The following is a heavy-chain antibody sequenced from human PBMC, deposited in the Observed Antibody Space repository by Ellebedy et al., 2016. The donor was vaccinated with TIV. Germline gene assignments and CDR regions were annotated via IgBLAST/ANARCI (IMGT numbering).Heavy chain of an antibody. CDR1: GYSFTSYW. D-gene: IGHD5-18*01. V-gene: IGHV5-51*01. Sequence: GESLKISCKGSGYSFTSYWIGWVRQMPGKGLEWMGIIYPGDSDTRYSHSFHGQVTISADKSISTAHLQWSSLKASDTAMYYCARQDTAIDNFDYWGQGTLVTVSS. J-gene: IGHJ4*02. CDR3: ARQDTAIDNFDY. CDR2: IYPGDSDT.